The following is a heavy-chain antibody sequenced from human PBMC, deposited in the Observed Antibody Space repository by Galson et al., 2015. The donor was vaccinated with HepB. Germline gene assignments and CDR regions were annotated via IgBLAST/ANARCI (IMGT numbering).Heavy chain of an antibody. CDR1: GFTFSRHA. J-gene: IGHJ4*02. CDR2: ISSDINTK. CDR3: ASDLDGSGSFYNMLAY. Sequence: SLRLSCAASGFTFSRHAFHWVHQAPGKGLQWLSLISSDINTKNYADSVKGRFSVSRDNSRDTVYLQMNGLRPEDTAVYFCASDLDGSGSFYNMLAYWGQGIMVTVSS. V-gene: IGHV3-30*04. D-gene: IGHD3-10*01.